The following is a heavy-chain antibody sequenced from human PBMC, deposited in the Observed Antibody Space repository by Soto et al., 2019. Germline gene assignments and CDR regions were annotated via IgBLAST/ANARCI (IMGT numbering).Heavy chain of an antibody. D-gene: IGHD3-3*01. J-gene: IGHJ6*02. Sequence: ASVKVSCKASGYTFTSYDINWVRQATGQGLEWMGWMNPNSGNTGYAQKFQGRVTMTRNTSISTAYMELSSLRSEDTAVYYCARSPATGYYDFWSGYYKTPSYHGMEVWGQGTTVTVSS. V-gene: IGHV1-8*01. CDR2: MNPNSGNT. CDR1: GYTFTSYD. CDR3: ARSPATGYYDFWSGYYKTPSYHGMEV.